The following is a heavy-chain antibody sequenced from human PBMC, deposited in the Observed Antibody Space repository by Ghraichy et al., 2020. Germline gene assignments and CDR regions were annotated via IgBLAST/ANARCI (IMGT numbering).Heavy chain of an antibody. J-gene: IGHJ4*02. CDR1: GFTFSSYW. Sequence: LSLTCAASGFTFSSYWMTWVRQAPGKGLEWVANIKQDGSEKYYVDSVKGRFTISRDNAKNSLYLQMNSLRAEDTAVYYCARGRGSQDYWGQGTLVTVSS. CDR2: IKQDGSEK. V-gene: IGHV3-7*03. CDR3: ARGRGSQDY.